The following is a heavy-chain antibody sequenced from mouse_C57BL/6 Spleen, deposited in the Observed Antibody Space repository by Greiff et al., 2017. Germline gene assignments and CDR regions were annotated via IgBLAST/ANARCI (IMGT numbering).Heavy chain of an antibody. CDR3: ARDYGSSYEYFDV. Sequence: QVQLQQSGPELVKPGASVKLSCKASGYAFSSSWMNWVKQRPGKGLEWIGRIYPGDGDTNYNGKFKGKATLTADKSSSTAYMQLSSLTSEDSAVYFCARDYGSSYEYFDVWGTGTTVTVSS. CDR2: IYPGDGDT. CDR1: GYAFSSSW. J-gene: IGHJ1*03. V-gene: IGHV1-82*01. D-gene: IGHD1-1*01.